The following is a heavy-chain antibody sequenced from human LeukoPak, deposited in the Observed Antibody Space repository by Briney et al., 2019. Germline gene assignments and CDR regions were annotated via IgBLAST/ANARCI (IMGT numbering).Heavy chain of an antibody. CDR3: ARQGPLPIFDWLDSDGFDY. D-gene: IGHD3-9*01. CDR2: INTNTGNP. J-gene: IGHJ4*02. Sequence: ASVKVSCKASGYTFTSSAMNWVRQAPGQGLEWMGWINTNTGNPTYAQGFTGRFVFSLDTSVSTAYLQISSLKAEDTAVYYCARQGPLPIFDWLDSDGFDYWGQGTLVTVSS. CDR1: GYTFTSSA. V-gene: IGHV7-4-1*02.